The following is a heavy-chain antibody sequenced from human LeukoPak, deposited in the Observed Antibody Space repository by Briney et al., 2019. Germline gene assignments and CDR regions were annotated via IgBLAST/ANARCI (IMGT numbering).Heavy chain of an antibody. D-gene: IGHD6-13*01. Sequence: GGSLRLSCAASGFTFDDSGMSWVRQAPGKGLEWVSLITWDGDSTYYADSVKGRFTISRDNSKNYLYLQMNSLRAEDTALYYCAKGTSSWHEFDSWGQGTLVTVSS. CDR1: GFTFDDSG. V-gene: IGHV3-43D*03. CDR2: ITWDGDST. J-gene: IGHJ4*02. CDR3: AKGTSSWHEFDS.